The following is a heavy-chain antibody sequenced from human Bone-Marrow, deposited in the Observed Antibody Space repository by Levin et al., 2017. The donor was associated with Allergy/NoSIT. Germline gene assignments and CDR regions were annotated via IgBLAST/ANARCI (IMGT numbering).Heavy chain of an antibody. CDR2: IIPFLGTV. Sequence: KISCKASGGTFSSYVISWVRQAPGQGLEWIGGIIPFLGTVNYAQKFQGRVTITADKSTSTAYMELSSLRSEDTAVYYCASAFFGYNSGTYYYYAMDVWGQGTTVTVSS. D-gene: IGHD5-18*01. J-gene: IGHJ6*02. CDR3: ASAFFGYNSGTYYYYAMDV. V-gene: IGHV1-69*06. CDR1: GGTFSSYV.